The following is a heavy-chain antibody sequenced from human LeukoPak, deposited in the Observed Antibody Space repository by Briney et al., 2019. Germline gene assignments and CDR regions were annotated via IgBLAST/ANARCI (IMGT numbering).Heavy chain of an antibody. CDR3: AKDVY. V-gene: IGHV3-23*01. CDR2: IGGNGGST. CDR1: VFSLCIYP. Sequence: PGGPLRLSCAASVFSLCIYPMSWVPQAPWNGLGWVSAIGGNGGSTYYAASVKGRFTISRDNSKNTLYLQMNSLRAEDTAVYYCAKDVYWGQGTLVTVSS. J-gene: IGHJ4*02.